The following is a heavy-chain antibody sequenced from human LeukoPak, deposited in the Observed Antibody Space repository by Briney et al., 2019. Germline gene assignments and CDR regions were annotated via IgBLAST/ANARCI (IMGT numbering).Heavy chain of an antibody. CDR3: ASYSSSSYYYYYMDV. J-gene: IGHJ6*03. V-gene: IGHV1-24*01. Sequence: GASVKVSCKVSGYTLTELSMHWVRQAPGKGLEWMGGFDPEDGETIYAQKFQGRVTMTEDTSTYTAYMELSSLRSEDTAVYYCASYSSSSYYYYYMDVWGKGTTVTVSS. D-gene: IGHD6-6*01. CDR2: FDPEDGET. CDR1: GYTLTELS.